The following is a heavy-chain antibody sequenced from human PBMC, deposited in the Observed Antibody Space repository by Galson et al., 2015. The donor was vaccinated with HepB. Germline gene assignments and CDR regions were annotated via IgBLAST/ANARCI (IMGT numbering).Heavy chain of an antibody. D-gene: IGHD6-13*01. Sequence: SVKVSCKASGYTFTSYDINWVRQATGQGLEWMGWMNPNSGNTGYAQKFQGRVTMTRNTSISTAYMELSSLRSEDTAVYYCARARIAAAGGSYYYYMDVWGKGTTVTVSS. CDR3: ARARIAAAGGSYYYYMDV. CDR1: GYTFTSYD. CDR2: MNPNSGNT. J-gene: IGHJ6*03. V-gene: IGHV1-8*01.